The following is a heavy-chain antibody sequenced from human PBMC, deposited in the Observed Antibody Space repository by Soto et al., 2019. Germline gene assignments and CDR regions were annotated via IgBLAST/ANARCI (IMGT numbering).Heavy chain of an antibody. J-gene: IGHJ6*02. CDR1: GFTFSSYS. D-gene: IGHD2-15*01. V-gene: IGHV3-48*02. CDR3: ASKPSDCSGGSCYPPRYYYGMDV. Sequence: GGSLRLSCAACGFTFSSYSMNWGRQAPGKGLEWVSYISSSSSTIYYADSVKGRFTISRDNAKNSLYLQMNSLRDEDTAVYYCASKPSDCSGGSCYPPRYYYGMDVWGQGTTVTVSS. CDR2: ISSSSSTI.